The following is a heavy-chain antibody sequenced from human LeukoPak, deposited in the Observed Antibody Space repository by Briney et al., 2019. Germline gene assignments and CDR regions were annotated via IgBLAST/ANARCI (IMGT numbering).Heavy chain of an antibody. D-gene: IGHD1-1*01. CDR2: ISSRDGST. CDR1: GFTFSSYA. J-gene: IGHJ4*02. CDR3: AKGSTVTKLYFEY. V-gene: IGHV3-23*01. Sequence: GGSLRLSCAASGFTFSSYAMSWVRQAPGKGLEWVSAISSRDGSTYYADSVKGRFTISRDNSENTLYLQVNSLRAEDTAVYYCAKGSTVTKLYFEYWGQGTLVTVSS.